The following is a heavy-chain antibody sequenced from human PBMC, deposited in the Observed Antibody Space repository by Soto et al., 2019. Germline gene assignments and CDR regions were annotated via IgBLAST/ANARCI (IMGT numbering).Heavy chain of an antibody. J-gene: IGHJ3*02. CDR2: ISWNSGSI. D-gene: IGHD3-3*01. CDR1: GFTFDDYA. Sequence: PGGSLRLSCAASGFTFDDYAMHWVRQAPGKGLEWVSGISWNSGSIGYADSVKGRFTISRDNAKNSLYLQMNSLRAEDTALYFCAKGIDGYYDFWSGYADAFDIWGQGTMVTVSS. CDR3: AKGIDGYYDFWSGYADAFDI. V-gene: IGHV3-9*01.